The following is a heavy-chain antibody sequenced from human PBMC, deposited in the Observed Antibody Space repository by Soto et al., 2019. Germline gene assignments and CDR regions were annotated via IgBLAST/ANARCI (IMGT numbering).Heavy chain of an antibody. CDR2: IIPIFGTA. V-gene: IGHV1-69*15. CDR1: GGTFSNYA. CDR3: AKDGGRDGYFGNWFDP. D-gene: IGHD5-12*01. Sequence: QVQLMQSGAEVKKPGSSVKVSCKASGGTFSNYAITWVRQAPGQGLEWLGRIIPIFGTANYAQKFQGRVTSAADESTPTAYMELSSLRSDDTAVYYCAKDGGRDGYFGNWFDPWGQGTLVTVSS. J-gene: IGHJ5*02.